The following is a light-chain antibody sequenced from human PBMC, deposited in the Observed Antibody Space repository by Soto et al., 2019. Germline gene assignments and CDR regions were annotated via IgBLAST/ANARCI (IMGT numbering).Light chain of an antibody. J-gene: IGLJ1*01. V-gene: IGLV2-14*01. CDR1: SSDIGGYNF. Sequence: QSALTQPASVSGSPGQSITIACTGTSSDIGGYNFVSWYQQHPGKAPKLLIYYVGNRPSGVSNRFSGSKSGNPDSLTISWLHAEDEAHYYCNSYRTVSTYVFGTGTKITVL. CDR3: NSYRTVSTYV. CDR2: YVG.